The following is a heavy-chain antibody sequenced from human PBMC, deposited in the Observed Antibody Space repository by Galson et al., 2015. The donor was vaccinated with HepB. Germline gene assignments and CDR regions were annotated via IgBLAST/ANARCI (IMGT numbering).Heavy chain of an antibody. CDR2: IKSKTDGGTT. V-gene: IGHV3-15*01. Sequence: SLRLSCAASGFTFSNAWMSWVRQAPGKGLEWVGRIKSKTDGGTTDYAAPVKGRFTISRDDSKNTLYLQMNSLKTEDTAVYYCTTDLAFYDYVWGSYRVPFDYWGQGTLVTVSS. J-gene: IGHJ4*02. D-gene: IGHD3-16*02. CDR3: TTDLAFYDYVWGSYRVPFDY. CDR1: GFTFSNAW.